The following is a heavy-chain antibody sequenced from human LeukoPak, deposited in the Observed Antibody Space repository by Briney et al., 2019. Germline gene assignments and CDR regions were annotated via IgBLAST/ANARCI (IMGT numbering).Heavy chain of an antibody. J-gene: IGHJ4*02. Sequence: GASVKVSCKASGYTFTGCYMHWVRQAPGQGLEWMGGINPNSGGTNYPQKFQGRVTMTRDTSISTAYMELSRLRSDDTAVYYCARAIDYGSGSYLLDYWGQGTLVTASS. V-gene: IGHV1-2*02. CDR2: INPNSGGT. CDR1: GYTFTGCY. D-gene: IGHD3-10*01. CDR3: ARAIDYGSGSYLLDY.